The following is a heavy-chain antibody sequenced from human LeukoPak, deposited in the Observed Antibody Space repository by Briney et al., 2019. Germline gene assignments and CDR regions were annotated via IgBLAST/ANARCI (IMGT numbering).Heavy chain of an antibody. CDR3: ARSGFSFGSHYFDL. CDR2: IGVSDGDT. Sequence: AGVKLSRKASGYSFTNYGFHWVREAPGPGPEWMGWIGVSDGDTKYAQKFQGRVTLTRDTSANTPYMDLWSLRSDDTPVYFCARSGFSFGSHYFDLWGQGTLVTVSS. V-gene: IGHV1-18*01. J-gene: IGHJ4*02. CDR1: GYSFTNYG. D-gene: IGHD5-18*01.